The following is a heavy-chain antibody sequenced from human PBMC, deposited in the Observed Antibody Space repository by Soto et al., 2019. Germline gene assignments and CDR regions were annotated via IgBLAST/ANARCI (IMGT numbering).Heavy chain of an antibody. CDR1: GFTFSSYA. Sequence: GGFLRLSCAASGFTFSSYAMSWVRQAPGKGLEWVSAISGSGGSTYYADSVKGRFTISRDNSKNTLYLQMNSLRAEDTAVYYCAKDLYYGSGSYYDAFDIWGQGTMVTVSS. D-gene: IGHD3-10*01. J-gene: IGHJ3*02. CDR2: ISGSGGST. CDR3: AKDLYYGSGSYYDAFDI. V-gene: IGHV3-23*01.